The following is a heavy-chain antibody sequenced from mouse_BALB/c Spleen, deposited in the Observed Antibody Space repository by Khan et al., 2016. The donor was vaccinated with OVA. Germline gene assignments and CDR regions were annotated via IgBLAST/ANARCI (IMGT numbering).Heavy chain of an antibody. CDR2: IWSDGST. CDR1: GFSLTNYG. D-gene: IGHD2-10*01. CDR3: ARQPYYHNYIMDY. V-gene: IGHV2-6-1*01. Sequence: QVQLKESGPGLVAPSQSLSITCTISGFSLTNYGVHWVRQPPGKGLEWLVVIWSDGSTTYNSALKSRLSISKDNSKSQVFFKMNSLQTDDTAMYYCARQPYYHNYIMDYWGQGTSVTVSS. J-gene: IGHJ4*01.